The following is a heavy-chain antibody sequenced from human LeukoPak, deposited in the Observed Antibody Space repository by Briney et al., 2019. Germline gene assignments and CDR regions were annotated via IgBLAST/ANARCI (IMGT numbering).Heavy chain of an antibody. V-gene: IGHV1-18*01. D-gene: IGHD1-26*01. J-gene: IGHJ4*02. CDR1: GYTFSSYG. CDR3: ARSPVVGARSPHFDY. Sequence: ASVKVSCKASGYTFSSYGISWVRQAPGQGLEWMGWISAYNGNTNYAQKLQGRVTMTTDTSTSTAYMEVRSLRSDDTAVYYCARSPVVGARSPHFDYWGQGTLVTVSS. CDR2: ISAYNGNT.